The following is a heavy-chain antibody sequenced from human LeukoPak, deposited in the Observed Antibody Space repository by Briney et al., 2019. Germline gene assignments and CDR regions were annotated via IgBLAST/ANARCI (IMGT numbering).Heavy chain of an antibody. Sequence: HRASVKVSCKASGYTFTSYDINWVRQAPGQGLEWMGWMNPNSGNTGYAQKFQGRVTMTRNTSISTAYMELSSLRSEDTAVYYCARGGSYSSGWYDYYYGMDVWGQGTTVTVSS. CDR1: GYTFTSYD. CDR2: MNPNSGNT. CDR3: ARGGSYSSGWYDYYYGMDV. V-gene: IGHV1-8*01. D-gene: IGHD6-19*01. J-gene: IGHJ6*02.